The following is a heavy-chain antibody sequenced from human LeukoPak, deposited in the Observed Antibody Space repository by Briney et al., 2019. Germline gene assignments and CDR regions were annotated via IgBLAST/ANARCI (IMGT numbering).Heavy chain of an antibody. J-gene: IGHJ4*02. Sequence: GGSLRLSCAASGFTFSSYGLHWVRQAPGKGLEWVAVISYDGSYKYYADSVKGRFTISRDNSKNTLYLQMNSLRAEDTAVYYCAKVIAAAGTIDYWGQGTLVTVSS. D-gene: IGHD6-13*01. CDR3: AKVIAAAGTIDY. CDR2: ISYDGSYK. CDR1: GFTFSSYG. V-gene: IGHV3-30*18.